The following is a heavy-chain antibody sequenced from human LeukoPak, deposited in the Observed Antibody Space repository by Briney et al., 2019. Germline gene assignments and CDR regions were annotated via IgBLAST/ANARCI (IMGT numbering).Heavy chain of an antibody. CDR3: ARDAAYDSSGALDY. CDR2: ISSSSSTI. V-gene: IGHV3-11*04. D-gene: IGHD3-22*01. Sequence: GGSLRLSCAASGFTFSDYYMSWIRQAPGKGLEWVSYISSSSSTIYYADSVKGRFTISRDNAKNSLYLQMNSLRAEDTAVYYCARDAAYDSSGALDYWGQGTLVTVSS. J-gene: IGHJ4*02. CDR1: GFTFSDYY.